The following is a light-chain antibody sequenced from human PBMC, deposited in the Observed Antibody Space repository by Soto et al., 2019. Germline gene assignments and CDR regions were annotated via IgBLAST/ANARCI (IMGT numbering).Light chain of an antibody. V-gene: IGKV1-6*01. Sequence: IQLTQSPSSVSASVGDRFTITCRASQGIRNDLGWYQQKPGRAPKLLIYAASSLQSGVPSRFSGRGSGTEFTLTISSLQPEDFATYYCLHDYTYPYTFGQGTKVDIK. CDR3: LHDYTYPYT. CDR1: QGIRND. CDR2: AAS. J-gene: IGKJ2*01.